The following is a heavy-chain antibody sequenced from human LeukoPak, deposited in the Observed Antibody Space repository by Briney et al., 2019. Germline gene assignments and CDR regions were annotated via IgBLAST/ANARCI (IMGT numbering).Heavy chain of an antibody. V-gene: IGHV3-23*01. J-gene: IGHJ4*02. CDR1: GFTFSSYS. D-gene: IGHD4-17*01. CDR3: AKDRFDYGDYFDY. Sequence: GGSLRLSCAASGFTFSSYSMNWVRQAPGKGLEWVSAISGSGGSTYYADSVKGRFTISRDNSKNTLYLQMNSLRAEDTAVYYCAKDRFDYGDYFDYWGQGTLVTVSS. CDR2: ISGSGGST.